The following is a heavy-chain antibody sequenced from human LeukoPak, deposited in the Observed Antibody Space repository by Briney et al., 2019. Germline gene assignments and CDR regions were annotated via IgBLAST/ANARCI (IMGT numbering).Heavy chain of an antibody. CDR1: GCSITGYH. J-gene: IGHJ4*02. CDR3: ARQMNTVTADY. Sequence: KSSETLSLTCTVSGCSITGYHWSWIRQPPGKGLEWIGSIFYSGSTYYNPSLNSRVTISIDTSKNQFSLRLSSVTAADTAVYYCARQMNTVTADYWGQGTLVTVSS. CDR2: IFYSGST. D-gene: IGHD4-17*01. V-gene: IGHV4-39*01.